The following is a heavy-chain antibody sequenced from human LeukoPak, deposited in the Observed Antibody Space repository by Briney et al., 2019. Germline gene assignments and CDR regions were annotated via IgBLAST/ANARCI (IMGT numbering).Heavy chain of an antibody. Sequence: ASVKVSCKASGYTVTSYGISWVRQAPGQGLEWVGWISAYNGNTNYAQKLQGRVTMTTDTSTNTAYMELRSLRSDDTAVYYCARSLMVRGFLLDCWGQGTLVTVSS. J-gene: IGHJ4*02. CDR3: ARSLMVRGFLLDC. V-gene: IGHV1-18*01. CDR2: ISAYNGNT. D-gene: IGHD3-10*01. CDR1: GYTVTSYG.